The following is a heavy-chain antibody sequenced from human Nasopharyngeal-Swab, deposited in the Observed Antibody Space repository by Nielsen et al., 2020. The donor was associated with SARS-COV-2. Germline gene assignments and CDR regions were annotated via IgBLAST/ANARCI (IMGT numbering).Heavy chain of an antibody. J-gene: IGHJ4*02. Sequence: SETLSLTCTVSGGSISSSSYYWGWIRQPPGKGLAWIGSIYYSGSTYYNPSLKSRVTISVDTSKNQFSLKLSSVTAADTAVYYCARQDPSYWSFDYWGQGTLVTVSS. D-gene: IGHD2-8*02. CDR1: GGSISSSSYY. V-gene: IGHV4-39*01. CDR3: ARQDPSYWSFDY. CDR2: IYYSGST.